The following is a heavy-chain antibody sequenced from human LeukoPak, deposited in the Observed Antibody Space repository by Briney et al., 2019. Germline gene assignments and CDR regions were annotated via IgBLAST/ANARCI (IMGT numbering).Heavy chain of an antibody. CDR3: ARTISITIFGVVTRLNGWFDP. CDR2: IIPIFGTA. CDR1: GGTFSSYA. D-gene: IGHD3-3*01. V-gene: IGHV1-69*06. J-gene: IGHJ5*02. Sequence: TVKVSCKASGGTFSSYAISWVRQAPGQGLEWMGSIIPIFGTANYAQKFQGRVTVTADKSTSTAYMELSSLRSEDTAVYYCARTISITIFGVVTRLNGWFDPWGQGTLVTVSS.